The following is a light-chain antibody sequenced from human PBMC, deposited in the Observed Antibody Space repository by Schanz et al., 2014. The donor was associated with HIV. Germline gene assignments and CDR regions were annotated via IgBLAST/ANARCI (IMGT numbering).Light chain of an antibody. CDR3: SSYTTTNTWL. CDR1: SADIGAYKS. Sequence: QSALTQPASVSGSPGQSITISCTGTSADIGAYKSVSWYQQHPGKAPKLLIYDVSNRPSGVSSRFSGSKSGNTASLTISALQAEDEADYYCSSYTTTNTWLFGGGTKLTVL. CDR2: DVS. V-gene: IGLV2-14*03. J-gene: IGLJ3*02.